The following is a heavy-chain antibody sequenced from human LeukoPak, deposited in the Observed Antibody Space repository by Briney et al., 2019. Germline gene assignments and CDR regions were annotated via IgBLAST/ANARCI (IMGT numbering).Heavy chain of an antibody. J-gene: IGHJ6*02. CDR2: INPNSGGT. CDR1: GYTFTGYY. CDR3: ARLDFWSGYPYYYYGMDV. D-gene: IGHD3-3*01. Sequence: GASVKVSCKASGYTFTGYYMHWVRQAPGQGLEWMGWINPNSGGTNYAQKFQGRVTMTRDTSISTAYMELSRLRSDDTAVYYCARLDFWSGYPYYYYGMDVWGQGTTVTVSS. V-gene: IGHV1-2*02.